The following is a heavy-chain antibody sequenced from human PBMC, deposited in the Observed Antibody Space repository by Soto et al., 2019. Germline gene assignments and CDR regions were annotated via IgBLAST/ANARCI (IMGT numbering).Heavy chain of an antibody. Sequence: SLRLSCAASGFNFSSYGMHWVRQAPGKGLEWVAVIWYDGSNKYYADSVKGRFTISRDNSKITLYLQLNSLRAEDTAVYYCTRDIFSPTRDYGPYNRSIGLSDYWGQGTLVTVSS. CDR2: IWYDGSNK. V-gene: IGHV3-33*08. D-gene: IGHD4-17*01. J-gene: IGHJ4*02. CDR1: GFNFSSYG. CDR3: TRDIFSPTRDYGPYNRSIGLSDY.